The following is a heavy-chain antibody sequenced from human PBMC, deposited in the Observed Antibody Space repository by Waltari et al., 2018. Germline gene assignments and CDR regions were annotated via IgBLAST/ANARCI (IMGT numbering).Heavy chain of an antibody. CDR2: MFYSGTT. V-gene: IGHV4-39*07. J-gene: IGHJ5*02. CDR1: GDSVSSGPYF. Sequence: QLQLQESGPRLVKPAETLSLTCTVSGDSVSSGPYFWAWIRQPPGKGLEWLGSMFYSGTTYHNSSLKSRVTISVDTSKNQVSLQLKSLTAADTAVYFCARDRSGTINSFDPWGRGTLVTVSS. D-gene: IGHD1-26*01. CDR3: ARDRSGTINSFDP.